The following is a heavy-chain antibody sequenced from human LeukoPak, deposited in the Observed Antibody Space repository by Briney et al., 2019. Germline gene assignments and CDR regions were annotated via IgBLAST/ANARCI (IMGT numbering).Heavy chain of an antibody. Sequence: QVGGSLRLSCAASGFTFSGYWMHWVRQAPGKGLVWVSRINSDGSSTSYADSVKGRFAISRDSAKNTLYLQMNSLRAEDTAVYYCVRDGYSYGFMLAFDIWGLGTRVTVSS. CDR3: VRDGYSYGFMLAFDI. CDR2: INSDGSST. V-gene: IGHV3-74*01. D-gene: IGHD5-18*01. CDR1: GFTFSGYW. J-gene: IGHJ3*02.